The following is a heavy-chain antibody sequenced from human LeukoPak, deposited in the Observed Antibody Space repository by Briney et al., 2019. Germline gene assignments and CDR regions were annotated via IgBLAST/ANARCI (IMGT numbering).Heavy chain of an antibody. CDR1: GFTFSSYS. V-gene: IGHV3-21*01. Sequence: GGSLRLSCAASGFTFSSYSMNWVRQAPGKGLEWVSSISSSSYIYYADSVKGRFTISRDNAKNSLYLQMNSLRAEDTAVYYCASSAIAVAAHWYWFDPWGQGTLVTVSS. CDR3: ASSAIAVAAHWYWFDP. D-gene: IGHD6-19*01. CDR2: ISSSSYI. J-gene: IGHJ5*02.